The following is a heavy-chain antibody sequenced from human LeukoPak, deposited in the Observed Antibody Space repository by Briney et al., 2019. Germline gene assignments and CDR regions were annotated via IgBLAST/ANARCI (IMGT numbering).Heavy chain of an antibody. CDR2: INPNSGGT. V-gene: IGHV1-2*02. Sequence: ASVKVSCTASGYTFTNYYMHWVRQAPGQGLEWMGWINPNSGGTNYAQKFQGRVTMTRDTSISTAYMELSRLRSDDTAVYYCARVKGSGRGYYYMDVWGKGTTVTISS. J-gene: IGHJ6*03. CDR1: GYTFTNYY. CDR3: ARVKGSGRGYYYMDV. D-gene: IGHD3-10*01.